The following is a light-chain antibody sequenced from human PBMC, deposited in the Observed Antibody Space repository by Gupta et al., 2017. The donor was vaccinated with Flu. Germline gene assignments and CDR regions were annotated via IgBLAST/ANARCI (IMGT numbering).Light chain of an antibody. CDR1: QIISSN. J-gene: IGKJ5*01. Sequence: EIVLTQSPATLSLSPGERATLSCRASQIISSNFAWYQQQPGQAPRLLIYDTSNRATGIPARFSGSGSGTDFTLIISSLEPEDFAVYYCQQRSNWPITFGQGTRLEIK. V-gene: IGKV3-11*01. CDR3: QQRSNWPIT. CDR2: DTS.